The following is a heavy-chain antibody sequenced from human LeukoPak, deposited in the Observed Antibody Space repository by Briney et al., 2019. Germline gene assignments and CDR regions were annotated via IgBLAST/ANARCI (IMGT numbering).Heavy chain of an antibody. CDR2: IYYSGST. D-gene: IGHD5-12*01. Sequence: NPSETLSLTCTVSGRSISSYYWSWIRQPPGKGLEWIGYIYYSGSTNYNPSLKSRVTISVDTSKNQFSLKLSSVTAADTAVYYCAREGGYDSSYYYYMDVWGKGTTVTVSS. J-gene: IGHJ6*03. CDR1: GRSISSYY. V-gene: IGHV4-59*01. CDR3: AREGGYDSSYYYYMDV.